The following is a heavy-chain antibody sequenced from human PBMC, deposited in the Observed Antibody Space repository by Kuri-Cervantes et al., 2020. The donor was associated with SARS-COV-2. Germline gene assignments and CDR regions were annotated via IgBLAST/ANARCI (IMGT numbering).Heavy chain of an antibody. CDR2: IYPGDSDT. D-gene: IGHD3-22*01. Sequence: GGSLRLPCKGSGYSFTNYWIGWVRQMPGKGLEGMGIIYPGDSDTRYSPSFQGQVTISADKSISTAYPQWSGLKPSDTAMYYCTRRGHYYDSSGYYYYFDYWGQGTLVTVSS. CDR1: GYSFTNYW. CDR3: TRRGHYYDSSGYYYYFDY. V-gene: IGHV5-51*01. J-gene: IGHJ4*02.